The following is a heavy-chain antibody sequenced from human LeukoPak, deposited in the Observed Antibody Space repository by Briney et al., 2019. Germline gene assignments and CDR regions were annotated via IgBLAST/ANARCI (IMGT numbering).Heavy chain of an antibody. CDR2: IYYSGST. J-gene: IGHJ2*01. D-gene: IGHD5-18*01. CDR3: ARYWGVQLWPHWYFDL. V-gene: IGHV4-59*01. CDR1: GGSISSYY. Sequence: SETLSLTCTVSGGSISSYYWSWFRQTPGKGPEWIGYIYYSGSTKYNPSLKSRITISVDRSKNQFSLKLNSVTAADTAVYYCARYWGVQLWPHWYFDLWGRGSLVTVSS.